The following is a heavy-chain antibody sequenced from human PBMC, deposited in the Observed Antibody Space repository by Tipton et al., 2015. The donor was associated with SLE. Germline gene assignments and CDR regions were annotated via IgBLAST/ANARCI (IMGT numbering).Heavy chain of an antibody. CDR2: ISWDSGSL. J-gene: IGHJ4*02. V-gene: IGHV3-9*01. D-gene: IGHD3-3*01. CDR3: ASHSPYNFWSGYFGY. CDR1: GFNFDDYA. Sequence: SLRLSCAASGFNFDDYAMHWVRQGPGKGLEWVSGISWDSGSLDYADSVKGRFTISRDNAKNSLYLQMNSLRPEDTALYYCASHSPYNFWSGYFGYWGQGTLVTVSS.